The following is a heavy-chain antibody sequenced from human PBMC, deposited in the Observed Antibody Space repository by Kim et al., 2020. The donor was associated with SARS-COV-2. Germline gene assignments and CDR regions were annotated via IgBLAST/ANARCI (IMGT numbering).Heavy chain of an antibody. D-gene: IGHD5-18*01. J-gene: IGHJ6*02. CDR1: GGSISSSSYY. V-gene: IGHV4-39*07. Sequence: SETLSLTCTVSGGSISSSSYYWGWIRQPPGKGLEWIGSIYYSGSTYYNPSLKSRVTISVDTSKNQFSLKLSSVTAADTPVYYCARVCGVDTAMVPYYYYYGMDVWGQGTTVTVSS. CDR3: ARVCGVDTAMVPYYYYYGMDV. CDR2: IYYSGST.